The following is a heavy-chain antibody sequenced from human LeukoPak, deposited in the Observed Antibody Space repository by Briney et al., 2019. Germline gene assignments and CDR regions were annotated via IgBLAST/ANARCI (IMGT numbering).Heavy chain of an antibody. D-gene: IGHD6-13*01. Sequence: ASVKVSCKASGYTFTSYDINWVRQATGQGLEWMGWMNPNGGNTGYAQKFQGRVTMTRNTSISTAYMELSSLRSEDTAVYYCARGSRDSSSWTYWGQGTLVTVSS. CDR1: GYTFTSYD. V-gene: IGHV1-8*01. J-gene: IGHJ4*02. CDR2: MNPNGGNT. CDR3: ARGSRDSSSWTY.